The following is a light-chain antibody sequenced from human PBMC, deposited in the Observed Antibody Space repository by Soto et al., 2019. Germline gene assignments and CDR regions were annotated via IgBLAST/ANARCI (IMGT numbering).Light chain of an antibody. CDR3: QSYYSSLSGWV. J-gene: IGLJ3*02. CDR2: GNS. Sequence: QSVLTQPPSVSGAPGQRVTISCTGSSSNIGAGYDVHWYQQLPGTAPKLLIYGNSNRPSGVPDRFSGSKSGTSASLAITGLQAEDEADYYCQSYYSSLSGWVFGGGTKPTVL. V-gene: IGLV1-40*01. CDR1: SSNIGAGYD.